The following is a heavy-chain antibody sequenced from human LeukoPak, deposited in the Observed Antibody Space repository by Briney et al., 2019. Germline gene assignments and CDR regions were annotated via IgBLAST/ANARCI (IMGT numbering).Heavy chain of an antibody. CDR3: ARRVARTGIYAFDI. Sequence: SSETLSLTCTVSGTSISSYYWSWLRQPPGKGPEWIGYVTYTGSKYNPSLKSRVTMSVDTSKIQFSLKLSSVTAADTAVYYCARRVARTGIYAFDIWGQGTMVTVSS. CDR2: VTYTGS. V-gene: IGHV4-59*01. D-gene: IGHD1-1*01. J-gene: IGHJ3*02. CDR1: GTSISSYY.